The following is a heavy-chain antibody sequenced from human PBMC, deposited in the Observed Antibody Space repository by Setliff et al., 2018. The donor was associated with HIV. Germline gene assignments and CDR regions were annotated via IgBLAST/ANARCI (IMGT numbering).Heavy chain of an antibody. CDR3: ARDDGGYKYAEAFDV. D-gene: IGHD2-8*01. CDR1: GYMFIAYG. Sequence: ASVKVSCKTSGYMFIAYGMSWVRRAPGQGLEWMGWIGPYKGRTEYAQEFQGRVSLTIDTSASTAYKELRSLRSDDTAVYYCARDDGGYKYAEAFDVWGQGTRVTVAS. CDR2: IGPYKGRT. V-gene: IGHV1-18*01. J-gene: IGHJ3*01.